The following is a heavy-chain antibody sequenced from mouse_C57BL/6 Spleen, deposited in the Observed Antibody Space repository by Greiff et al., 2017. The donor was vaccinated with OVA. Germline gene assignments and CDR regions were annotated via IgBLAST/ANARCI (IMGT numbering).Heavy chain of an antibody. Sequence: QVQLKQSGAELVKPGASVKLSCKASGYTFTEYTIHWVKQRSGQGLEWIGWFYPGSGSIKYNEKFKDKATLTADKSSSTVYMELSRLTSEDSAVYFCARNEGDYSNYGYAMDYWGQGTSVTVSS. CDR2: FYPGSGSI. D-gene: IGHD2-5*01. CDR3: ARNEGDYSNYGYAMDY. V-gene: IGHV1-62-2*01. J-gene: IGHJ4*01. CDR1: GYTFTEYT.